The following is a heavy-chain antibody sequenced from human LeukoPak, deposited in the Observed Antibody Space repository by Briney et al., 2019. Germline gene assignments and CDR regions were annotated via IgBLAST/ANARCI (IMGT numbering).Heavy chain of an antibody. Sequence: KPSETLSLTCTVSGGSISTYYWSWIRQPPGKGLEWIGYIYYSGSANYNPSLKSRVTISVDTSKNQFSLTLRCAIAPDPAVYYCSRPYGSGNYFDYWGQGTLVTVSS. V-gene: IGHV4-59*01. CDR1: GGSISTYY. CDR2: IYYSGSA. CDR3: SRPYGSGNYFDY. J-gene: IGHJ4*02. D-gene: IGHD3-10*01.